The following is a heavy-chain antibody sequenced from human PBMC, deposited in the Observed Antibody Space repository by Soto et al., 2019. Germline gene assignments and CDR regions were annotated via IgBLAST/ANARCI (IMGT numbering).Heavy chain of an antibody. V-gene: IGHV1-69*01. CDR2: IIPIFGTA. D-gene: IGHD3-10*01. CDR1: GGTFSSYA. CDR3: ARRLPLGGSGKLNWFDP. J-gene: IGHJ5*02. Sequence: QVQLVQSGAEVKKPGSSVKVSCKASGGTFSSYAISWVRQAPGQGLEWMGGIIPIFGTANYPQKFQGRVTIPADESTSTAYMELSSLRSEDTAVYYCARRLPLGGSGKLNWFDPWGQGTLVTVSS.